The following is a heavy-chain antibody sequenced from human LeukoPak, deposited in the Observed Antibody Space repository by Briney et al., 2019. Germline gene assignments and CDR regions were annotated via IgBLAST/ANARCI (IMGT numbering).Heavy chain of an antibody. V-gene: IGHV3-23*01. CDR1: GFIFKAYA. CDR2: IGRDDKA. CDR3: ARVLHYYVVMDV. Sequence: PGGSLRLSCEASGFIFKAYAMIWVPQARGKGLGWFSSIGRDDKAHYSESVKGRFAISIDNSKNTLFLQLHNLRLGDTALYYCARVLHYYVVMDVWGKGTMVTVSS. J-gene: IGHJ6*04. D-gene: IGHD3-10*02.